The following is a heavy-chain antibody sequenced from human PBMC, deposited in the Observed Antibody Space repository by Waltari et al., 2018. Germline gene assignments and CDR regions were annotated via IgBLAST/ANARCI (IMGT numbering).Heavy chain of an antibody. D-gene: IGHD3-10*01. V-gene: IGHV3-74*01. CDR1: GFTFSSYW. CDR3: ARERRGYNWFDP. CDR2: ISGDGSST. J-gene: IGHJ5*02. Sequence: EVQLVESGGGLVQPGGSLRLSCAASGFTFSSYWMQLVRQAPGKGLVWVSRISGDGSSTSYADSVKGRFAISRDNAKNTLYLQMNSLRAEDTAVYYCARERRGYNWFDPWGQGTLVTVSS.